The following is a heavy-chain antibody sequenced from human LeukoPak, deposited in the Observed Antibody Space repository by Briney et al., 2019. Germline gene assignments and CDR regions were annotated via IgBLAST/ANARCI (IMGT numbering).Heavy chain of an antibody. D-gene: IGHD3-10*01. J-gene: IGHJ3*02. CDR2: IIPIFGTA. Sequence: ASVKVSCKASGGTFSSYAISWVRQAPGQGLEWMGGIIPIFGTANYAQKFQGRVTITTDESTSTVYMELSSLRSEDTAVYYCAREVTMVRGVIHSDAFDIWGQGTMVTVSS. CDR3: AREVTMVRGVIHSDAFDI. CDR1: GGTFSSYA. V-gene: IGHV1-69*05.